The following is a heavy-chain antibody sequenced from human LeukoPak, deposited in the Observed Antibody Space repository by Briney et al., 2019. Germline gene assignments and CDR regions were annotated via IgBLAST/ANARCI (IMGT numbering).Heavy chain of an antibody. Sequence: PGGSLRLSCAASGFTFSSYSMNWVRQAPGKGLEWVSHISSSSGTIYYADSVKGRFTISRDNAKNSLYLQMNSLRAEDTAVYYCARDPHYMDVWGKGTTVTVSS. V-gene: IGHV3-48*01. J-gene: IGHJ6*03. CDR2: ISSSSGTI. CDR3: ARDPHYMDV. CDR1: GFTFSSYS.